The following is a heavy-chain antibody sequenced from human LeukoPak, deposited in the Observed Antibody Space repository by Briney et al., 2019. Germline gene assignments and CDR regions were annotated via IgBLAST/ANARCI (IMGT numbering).Heavy chain of an antibody. J-gene: IGHJ4*02. CDR3: ARGSTSFDY. Sequence: SETLSLTCTVSGGYISSYYWSWIRQPPGKGLEWIGYMSHSGSTNYSPSLKSRVTISLDTSKNQFSLKLTSVTAADTAVYYCARGSTSFDYWGQGTLVTVSS. D-gene: IGHD6-13*01. CDR1: GGYISSYY. V-gene: IGHV4-59*01. CDR2: MSHSGST.